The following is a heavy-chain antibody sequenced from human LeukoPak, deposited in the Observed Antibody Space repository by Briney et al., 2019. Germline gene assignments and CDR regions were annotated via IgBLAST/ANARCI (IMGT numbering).Heavy chain of an antibody. Sequence: GGSLRLSCAASGFTFNSYAMHWVRQAPGKGLEWVAVISYDGSNKYYADSVQGRFTISRDNSKNTLFLQMNSLRADDTAVYHCAKDPNGDYVGAFDMWGQGTMVTVSS. D-gene: IGHD4-17*01. CDR3: AKDPNGDYVGAFDM. V-gene: IGHV3-30-3*01. CDR1: GFTFNSYA. J-gene: IGHJ3*02. CDR2: ISYDGSNK.